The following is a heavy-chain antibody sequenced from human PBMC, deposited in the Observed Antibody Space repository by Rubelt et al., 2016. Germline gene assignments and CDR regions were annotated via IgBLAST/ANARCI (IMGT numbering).Heavy chain of an antibody. J-gene: IGHJ4*02. CDR2: TYYRSKWYN. CDR3: ARSSGSVDY. CDR1: GDSVSSINVL. D-gene: IGHD6-19*01. Sequence: QVKLQQSGPRLVRPSETLSLTCAISGDSVSSINVLWHWIRQSPSRGLEWLGRTYYRSKWYNGYAVSVKSRITINPDTAKNQFSLQLNSVTPEDTAVYYCARSSGSVDYWGQGTLVTVSS. V-gene: IGHV6-1*01.